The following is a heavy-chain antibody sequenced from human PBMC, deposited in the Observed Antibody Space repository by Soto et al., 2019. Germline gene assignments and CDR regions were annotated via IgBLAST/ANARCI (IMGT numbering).Heavy chain of an antibody. V-gene: IGHV3-30*18. D-gene: IGHD2-21*01. J-gene: IGHJ6*02. CDR3: AKGPDCGGGYCYYYWYGIDV. CDR1: GFAFNTYG. CDR2: ISYDGRDK. Sequence: PGGSLRLSCTASGFAFNTYGIHWVRQAPGKGLEWVAVISYDGRDKYYADSVKGRFTISRDNSKSTLYLQMSSLSAEDSAVYYCAKGPDCGGGYCYYYWYGIDVCCQGTTVTVSS.